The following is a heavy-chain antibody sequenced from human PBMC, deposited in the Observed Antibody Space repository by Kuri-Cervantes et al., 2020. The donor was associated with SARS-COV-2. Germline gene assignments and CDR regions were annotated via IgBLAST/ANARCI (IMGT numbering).Heavy chain of an antibody. Sequence: GESLKISCAASGFTFSSYSMNWVRQAPGKGLEWVSSISSSSSYIYYADSVKGRFTISRDNAKNSLYLQMNSLRAEDMAVYYCARDLYYDFWSGSKLDVWGKGTTVTVSS. V-gene: IGHV3-21*01. CDR3: ARDLYYDFWSGSKLDV. D-gene: IGHD3-3*01. CDR1: GFTFSSYS. CDR2: ISSSSSYI. J-gene: IGHJ6*04.